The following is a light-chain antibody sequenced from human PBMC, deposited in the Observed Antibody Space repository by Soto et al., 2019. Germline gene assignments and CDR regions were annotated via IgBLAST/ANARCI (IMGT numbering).Light chain of an antibody. CDR3: SSYTTGSTSYV. CDR2: EVS. CDR1: SSDVGGYNY. Sequence: QSVLAQPASVSGSPGQSITISCTGTSSDVGGYNYVSWYQQHAGKAPKVMIYEVSNRPSGVSNRFSGSKSGNTASLTISGLQAEDEADYYCSSYTTGSTSYVFGTGTKVT. J-gene: IGLJ1*01. V-gene: IGLV2-14*01.